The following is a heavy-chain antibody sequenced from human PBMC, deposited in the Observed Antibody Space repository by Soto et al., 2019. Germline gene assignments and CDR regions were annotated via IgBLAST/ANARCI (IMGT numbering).Heavy chain of an antibody. J-gene: IGHJ4*02. Sequence: SETLSLTCTVAGASINNNDYYWIWIRQTPGKGLEWIGYVYYSGTTDYIPSLKSRLSISVDKSKNQFSLKLSSVTAADTAVYYCARVYCSGGSCHGSFDYWGQGTLVTVSS. CDR1: GASINNNDYY. CDR2: VYYSGTT. D-gene: IGHD2-15*01. CDR3: ARVYCSGGSCHGSFDY. V-gene: IGHV4-30-4*01.